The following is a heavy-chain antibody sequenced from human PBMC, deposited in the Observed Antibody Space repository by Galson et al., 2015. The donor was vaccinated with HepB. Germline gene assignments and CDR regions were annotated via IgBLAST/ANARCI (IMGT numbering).Heavy chain of an antibody. V-gene: IGHV3-30-3*01. CDR3: AKVGYCSRADCYHSFDF. J-gene: IGHJ4*02. CDR1: GFTFSTSA. D-gene: IGHD2-2*01. Sequence: SLRLSCAASGFTFSTSALHWVRQAPGKGLEWVAITSSDRNNKYYGDSVKGRFTISRDNSKNTLYLEMNSLKPEDTALYYCAKVGYCSRADCYHSFDFWGQGTLVTVSS. CDR2: TSSDRNNK.